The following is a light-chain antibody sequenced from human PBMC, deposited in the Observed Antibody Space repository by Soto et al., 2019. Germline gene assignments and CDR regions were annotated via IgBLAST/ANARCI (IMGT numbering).Light chain of an antibody. CDR3: QSYDNSLSAGV. V-gene: IGLV1-40*01. CDR1: SSNIGAGYD. CDR2: KNA. Sequence: QSVLTQPPSVSGAPGQWVTISCTGRSSNIGAGYDVHWYLQLPGTAPKLLIYKNANRPSGVPDRFSGSKSGTSASLAITGLQAEDEADYYCQSYDNSLSAGVFGGGTKLTVL. J-gene: IGLJ3*02.